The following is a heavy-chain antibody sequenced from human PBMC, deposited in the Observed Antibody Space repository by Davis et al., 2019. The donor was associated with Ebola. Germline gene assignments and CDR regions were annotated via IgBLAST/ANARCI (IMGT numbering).Heavy chain of an antibody. CDR3: ARGRYHYMDV. CDR1: GGSISGSY. Sequence: PSETLSLTCTVSGGSISGSYWSWIRQSPRKGLEWIGYIYYSGSTNYNPSLKSRVTISVDMSKNQFSLKLSSVSAADTAVYYCARGRYHYMDVWGKGTAVSVS. J-gene: IGHJ6*03. V-gene: IGHV4-59*01. CDR2: IYYSGST.